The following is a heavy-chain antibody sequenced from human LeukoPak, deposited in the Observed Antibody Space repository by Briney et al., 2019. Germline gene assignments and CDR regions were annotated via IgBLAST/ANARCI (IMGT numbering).Heavy chain of an antibody. CDR2: IYSGGST. CDR1: GFTVSSNY. Sequence: PGGSLRLSCAASGFTVSSNYMNWVRQAPGKGLEWVSVIYSGGSTYYADSVKGRFTISRDNSKNTLYLQVNSLRPEDTAVYYCARDRGSYAWDYWGQGTLVTVSS. J-gene: IGHJ4*02. V-gene: IGHV3-66*02. CDR3: ARDRGSYAWDY. D-gene: IGHD5-12*01.